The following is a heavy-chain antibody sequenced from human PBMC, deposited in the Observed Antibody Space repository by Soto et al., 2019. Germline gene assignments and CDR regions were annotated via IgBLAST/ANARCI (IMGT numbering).Heavy chain of an antibody. CDR2: IMPLFGTA. V-gene: IGHV1-69*06. CDR1: GGTFSSYS. J-gene: IGHJ3*02. CDR3: ARENVRFNYADAFDI. D-gene: IGHD1-1*01. Sequence: SVKVSRKACGGTFSSYSISWVRQAPGQGLEGVGGIMPLFGTANYAQKYQGRVTITADKSTSTAYMELSSLRSEDTAVYYCARENVRFNYADAFDIWGQGTMVTVSS.